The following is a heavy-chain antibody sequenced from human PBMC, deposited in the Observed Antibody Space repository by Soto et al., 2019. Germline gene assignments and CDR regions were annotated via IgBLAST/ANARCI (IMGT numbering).Heavy chain of an antibody. CDR1: GFTFSSYS. V-gene: IGHV3-21*01. D-gene: IGHD6-13*01. CDR2: ISSNGSNI. Sequence: GGSLRLSCAASGFTFSSYSMNWVRQAPGKGLEWVASISSNGSNIYYADSVKGRFTISRDNSKNTLYLQMNSLRAEDTAVYYCAKEFGLSSRWPHWFDPWGQGTLVTVSS. CDR3: AKEFGLSSRWPHWFDP. J-gene: IGHJ5*02.